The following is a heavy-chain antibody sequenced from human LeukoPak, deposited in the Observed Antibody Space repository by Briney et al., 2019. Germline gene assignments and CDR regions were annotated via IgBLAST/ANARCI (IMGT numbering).Heavy chain of an antibody. CDR1: GYTFTSYD. V-gene: IGHV1-8*01. J-gene: IGHJ6*03. CDR2: MNPNSGNT. Sequence: ASVKVSCKASGYTFTSYDINWARQATGQGLEWMGWMNPNSGNTGYAQKFQGRVTMTRNTSISTAYMELSSLRSEDTAVYYCARPARSSSWYAVSWDGYYYYYMDVWGKGTTVTVSS. D-gene: IGHD6-13*01. CDR3: ARPARSSSWYAVSWDGYYYYYMDV.